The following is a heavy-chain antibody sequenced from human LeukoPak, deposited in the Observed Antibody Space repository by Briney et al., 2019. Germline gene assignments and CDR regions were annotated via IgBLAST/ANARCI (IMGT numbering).Heavy chain of an antibody. CDR2: ISWNSGSI. D-gene: IGHD6-19*01. V-gene: IGHV3-9*01. CDR1: GFTFDDYA. Sequence: GRSLRLSCAASGFTFDDYAMHWVRQAPGKGLEWVSGISWNSGSIGYADSVKGRFTISRDNAKNSLYLQMNSLRAEDTAVYYCARDKSIAVAGKPPYYYYGMDVWGQGTTVTVSS. J-gene: IGHJ6*02. CDR3: ARDKSIAVAGKPPYYYYGMDV.